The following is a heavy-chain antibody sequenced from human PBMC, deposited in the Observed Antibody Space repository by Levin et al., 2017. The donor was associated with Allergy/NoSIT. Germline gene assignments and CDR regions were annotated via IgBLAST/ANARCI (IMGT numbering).Heavy chain of an antibody. CDR3: AREVSNYADWFDP. J-gene: IGHJ5*02. CDR2: ISSSGSTI. V-gene: IGHV3-11*01. CDR1: GFTFSDYY. Sequence: PGGSLRLSCAASGFTFSDYYMSWIRQAPGKGLEWVSYISSSGSTIYYADSVKGRFTISRDNAKNSLYLQMNSLRAEDTAVYYCAREVSNYADWFDPWGQGTLVTVSS. D-gene: IGHD4-11*01.